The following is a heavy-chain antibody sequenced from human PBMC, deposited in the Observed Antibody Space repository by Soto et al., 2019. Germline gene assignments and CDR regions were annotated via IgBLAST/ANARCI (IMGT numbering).Heavy chain of an antibody. CDR1: GGSISSYY. CDR2: IYYSGST. V-gene: IGHV4-59*01. J-gene: IGHJ4*02. D-gene: IGHD2-15*01. CDR3: ARALPGYCSGGSCYSVYFDY. Sequence: PSETLSLTCTVSGGSISSYYWSWIRQPPGKGLEWIGYIYYSGSTNYNPSLKSRVTISVDTSKNQFSLKLSSVTAADTAVYYCARALPGYCSGGSCYSVYFDYWGQGTLVTVSS.